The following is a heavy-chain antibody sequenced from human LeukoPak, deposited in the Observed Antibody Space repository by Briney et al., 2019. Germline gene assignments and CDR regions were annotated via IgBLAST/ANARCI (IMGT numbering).Heavy chain of an antibody. CDR1: GGTFSSYA. Sequence: SVKVSCKASGGTFSSYAISWVRQAPGQGLEWMGGIIPIFGTANYAQKFQGRVTITADESTSTAYMELSSLRSEDTAVSYCARTGKMTVPAAKVDAFDIWGQGTMVTVSS. V-gene: IGHV1-69*01. J-gene: IGHJ3*02. CDR3: ARTGKMTVPAAKVDAFDI. CDR2: IIPIFGTA. D-gene: IGHD2-2*01.